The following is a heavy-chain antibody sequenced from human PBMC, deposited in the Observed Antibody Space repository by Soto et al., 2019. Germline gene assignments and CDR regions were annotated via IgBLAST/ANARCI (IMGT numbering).Heavy chain of an antibody. CDR3: ARDPPLSIAAADDYYGMDV. D-gene: IGHD6-6*01. CDR2: IYTSGST. J-gene: IGHJ6*02. CDR1: GGSTSSYY. Sequence: AESLSLTCTVSGGSTSSYYWSCIRQPAGKGLESVGRIYTSGSTNYNPSLKSRVTMSVDTTKKQLSLKRSSVTAADTAVYYCARDPPLSIAAADDYYGMDVSCQAPQVTVSS. V-gene: IGHV4-4*07.